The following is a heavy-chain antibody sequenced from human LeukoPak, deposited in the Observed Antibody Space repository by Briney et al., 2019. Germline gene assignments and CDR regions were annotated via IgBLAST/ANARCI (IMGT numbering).Heavy chain of an antibody. CDR3: ARGRLDYGDYLNWFDP. Sequence: GGSLGLSCAASGFTFSSYSMNWVRQAAAKELEWVSSISSSSSYIYYADSVKGRFTISRDNAKNSLYLQMNSLRAEDTAVYYCARGRLDYGDYLNWFDPWGQGTLVTVSS. V-gene: IGHV3-21*01. D-gene: IGHD4-17*01. J-gene: IGHJ5*02. CDR2: ISSSSSYI. CDR1: GFTFSSYS.